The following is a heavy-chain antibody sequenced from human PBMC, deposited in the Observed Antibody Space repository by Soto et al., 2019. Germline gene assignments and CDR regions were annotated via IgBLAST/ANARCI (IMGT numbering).Heavy chain of an antibody. D-gene: IGHD3-9*01. CDR3: ARDWYYDILTGYSATGFDP. CDR1: GGSISSYY. J-gene: IGHJ5*02. CDR2: IYYSGST. Sequence: SETLSLTCPVSGGSISSYYWSWIRQPPGKGLEWIGYIYYSGSTNYNPSLKSRVTISVDTSKNQFSLKLSSVTAADTAVYYCARDWYYDILTGYSATGFDPWGQGTLVTVSS. V-gene: IGHV4-59*01.